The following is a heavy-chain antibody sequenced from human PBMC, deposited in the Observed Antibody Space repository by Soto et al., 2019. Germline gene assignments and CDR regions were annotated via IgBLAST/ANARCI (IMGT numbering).Heavy chain of an antibody. V-gene: IGHV4-59*01. D-gene: IGHD2-8*01. CDR1: GGSISSYY. J-gene: IGHJ5*02. CDR2: IYYSGST. CDR3: ASTCLRVGNGRWFDH. Sequence: PSETLSLTCTVSGGSISSYYWSWIRQPPGRGLEWIGYIYYSGSTNYNPSLKSRVTISVDTSKNQFSLKLSSVTAADTAVYYCASTCLRVGNGRWFDHWGQGTLVTVSS.